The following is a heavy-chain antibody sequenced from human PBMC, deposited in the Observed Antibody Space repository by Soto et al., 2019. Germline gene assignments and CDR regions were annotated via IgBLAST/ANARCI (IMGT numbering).Heavy chain of an antibody. J-gene: IGHJ5*02. CDR2: ISAYNGNT. V-gene: IGHV1-18*01. Sequence: GASVKVSCKASGYTFTSYGISWLRQSPGQGLEWMGWISAYNGNTNYAQKLQGRVTMTTDTSTSTAYMELRSLRSDDTAVYYCARGVVGATDIWFDPWGQGTLVTVSS. D-gene: IGHD1-26*01. CDR3: ARGVVGATDIWFDP. CDR1: GYTFTSYG.